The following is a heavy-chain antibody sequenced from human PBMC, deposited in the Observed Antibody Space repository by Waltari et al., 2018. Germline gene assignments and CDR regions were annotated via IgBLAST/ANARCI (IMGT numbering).Heavy chain of an antibody. D-gene: IGHD6-13*01. CDR1: GGSISSGSYY. CDR3: ARGGSSSLFDY. CDR2: IYTSGST. Sequence: QVQLQESGPGLVKPSQTLSLTCTVSGGSISSGSYYWSWIRQPAGKGLEWIGYIYTSGSTNYNPSLKSRATISVDTSKNQFSLKLSSVTAADTAVYYCARGGSSSLFDYWGQGTLVTVSS. V-gene: IGHV4-61*09. J-gene: IGHJ4*02.